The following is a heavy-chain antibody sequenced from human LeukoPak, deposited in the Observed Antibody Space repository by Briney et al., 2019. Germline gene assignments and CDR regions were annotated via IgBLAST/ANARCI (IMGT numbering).Heavy chain of an antibody. CDR1: GFTFRNCW. CDR2: IHPEGNEK. CDR3: ARGDAFSGDH. J-gene: IGHJ4*02. Sequence: PGGSLRLSCAASGFTFRNCWMSWVRQAPGRGLEWVANIHPEGNEKYHVESVKGRFTISRDNAKSSLFLQMNGLRAEDTAVYYCARGDAFSGDHWGQGTLVTVSS. V-gene: IGHV3-7*04.